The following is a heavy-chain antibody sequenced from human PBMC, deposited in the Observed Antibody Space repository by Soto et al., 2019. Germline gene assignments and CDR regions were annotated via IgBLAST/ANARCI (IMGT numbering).Heavy chain of an antibody. D-gene: IGHD3-10*01. CDR1: GGSMSGYH. V-gene: IGHV4-4*07. CDR2: VHSTGST. CDR3: ARDSVSITLLDY. Sequence: QVELQESGPRLVRPSETLYLTCTVSGGSMSGYHWSWVRQPAGKGLEWIGRVHSTGSTDYNPSVESRITVSLDTSKKQFSLKLRSVTAADTALYFCARDSVSITLLDYWGQGILVTVSS. J-gene: IGHJ4*02.